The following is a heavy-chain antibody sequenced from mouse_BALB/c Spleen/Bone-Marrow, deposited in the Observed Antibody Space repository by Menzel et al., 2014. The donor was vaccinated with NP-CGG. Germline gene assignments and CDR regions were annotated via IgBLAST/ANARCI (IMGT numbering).Heavy chain of an antibody. CDR3: ARGGRWSYDTDY. D-gene: IGHD2-3*01. CDR1: GFNIKDTY. CDR2: IDPANGTT. J-gene: IGHJ4*01. Sequence: EVKLVESGGELVQPGASVKFSCTASGFNIKDTYMHWVKQRPEQGLEWIGRIDPANGTTKYDPKFQSKATITADTSSNTAYLQLSSLTAEDTTVYYYARGGRWSYDTDYWGQGTSVTVSS. V-gene: IGHV14-3*02.